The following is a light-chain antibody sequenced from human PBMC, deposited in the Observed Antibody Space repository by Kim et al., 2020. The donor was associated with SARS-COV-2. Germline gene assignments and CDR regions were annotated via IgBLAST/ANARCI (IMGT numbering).Light chain of an antibody. J-gene: IGKJ2*01. CDR3: QQYEFYYT. CDR2: DAS. CDR1: QSNGSR. V-gene: IGKV1-5*01. Sequence: LTASGADRLTSTCQDSQSNGSRLAWYQEKPGKAPKLLIFDASSLESGVPSRFSGSGSGTEFTLSITGLQPDDFATYYCQQYEFYYTFGQGTKLEI.